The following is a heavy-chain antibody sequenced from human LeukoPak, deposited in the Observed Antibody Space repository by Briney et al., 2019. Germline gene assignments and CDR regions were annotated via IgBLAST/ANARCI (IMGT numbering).Heavy chain of an antibody. D-gene: IGHD3-10*01. V-gene: IGHV3-21*01. Sequence: GGSLRLSCAASGFTFSSYSMNWVRQAPGKGLEWVSSISSSSSYIYYADSVKGRFTISTDNAKNSLYLQMNSLRAEDTAVYYCASFFGLVAKGSGSSNDPNCYYYCMDGWGQGTTVTVS. CDR2: ISSSSSYI. CDR1: GFTFSSYS. CDR3: ASFFGLVAKGSGSSNDPNCYYYCMDG. J-gene: IGHJ6*02.